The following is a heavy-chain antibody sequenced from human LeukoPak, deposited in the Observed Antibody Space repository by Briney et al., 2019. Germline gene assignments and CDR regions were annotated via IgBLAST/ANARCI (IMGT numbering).Heavy chain of an antibody. J-gene: IGHJ4*02. D-gene: IGHD3-10*01. V-gene: IGHV4-39*01. CDR3: ARTMVRGVISPFDY. CDR1: GGSISSYY. CDR2: IYYSGST. Sequence: SETLSLTCTVSGGSISSYYWGWIRQPPGKGLEWIGSIYYSGSTYYNPSLKSRVTISVDTSKNQFSLKLSSVTAADTAVYYCARTMVRGVISPFDYWGQGTLVTVSS.